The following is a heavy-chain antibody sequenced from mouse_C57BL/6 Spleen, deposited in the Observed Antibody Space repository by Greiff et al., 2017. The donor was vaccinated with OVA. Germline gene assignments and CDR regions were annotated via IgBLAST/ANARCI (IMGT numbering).Heavy chain of an antibody. D-gene: IGHD2-14*01. V-gene: IGHV1-69*01. CDR3: ARSRSYAMDY. CDR1: GYTFTSYW. Sequence: QVQLQQPGAELVLPGASVKLSCTASGYTFTSYWLHWVKQRPGQGLEWIGEIDPSDSYTNSNQKFKGKSTLTVDKSSSTAYMQLSSLTSEDSAGYYSARSRSYAMDYWGQGTSVTVSS. CDR2: IDPSDSYT. J-gene: IGHJ4*01.